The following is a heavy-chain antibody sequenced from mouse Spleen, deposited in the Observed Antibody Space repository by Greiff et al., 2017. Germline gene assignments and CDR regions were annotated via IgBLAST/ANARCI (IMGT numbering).Heavy chain of an antibody. D-gene: IGHD2-3*01. CDR1: GYTFTNYW. J-gene: IGHJ4*01. V-gene: IGHV1-63*02. Sequence: VKLQESGAELVRPGTSVKISCKASGYTFTNYWLGWVKQRPGHGLEWIGDIYPGGGYTNYNEKFKGKATLTADTSSSTAYMQLSSLTSEDSAVYFCAREDGGRAMDYWGQGTSVTVSS. CDR3: AREDGGRAMDY. CDR2: IYPGGGYT.